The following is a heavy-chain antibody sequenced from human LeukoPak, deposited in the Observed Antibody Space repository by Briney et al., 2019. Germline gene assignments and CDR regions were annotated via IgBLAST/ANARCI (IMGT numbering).Heavy chain of an antibody. CDR3: AKAKGYYDSSGYYY. Sequence: PGGSLRLSCAASGFTFSSYAMSWVRQAPGKGLEWVSAISGSGGSTYYADSVKGRFTISRDNSKTTLYLQMNSLRAEDTAVYYCAKAKGYYDSSGYYYRGQGTLVTVSS. J-gene: IGHJ4*02. CDR2: ISGSGGST. V-gene: IGHV3-23*01. D-gene: IGHD3-22*01. CDR1: GFTFSSYA.